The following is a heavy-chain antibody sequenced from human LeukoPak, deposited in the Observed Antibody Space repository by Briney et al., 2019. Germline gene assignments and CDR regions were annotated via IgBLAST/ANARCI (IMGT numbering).Heavy chain of an antibody. Sequence: GGSLRLSCAASGFTFNSYAMSWVRQAPGKGLKWVSVICSGGSTNYADSVKGRFTISRDNSKNTLYLQMNSLRAEDTAVYYCARDSPRTGGGGSHFDYWGQGTLVTVSS. D-gene: IGHD7-27*01. CDR2: ICSGGST. J-gene: IGHJ4*02. V-gene: IGHV3-66*01. CDR1: GFTFNSYA. CDR3: ARDSPRTGGGGSHFDY.